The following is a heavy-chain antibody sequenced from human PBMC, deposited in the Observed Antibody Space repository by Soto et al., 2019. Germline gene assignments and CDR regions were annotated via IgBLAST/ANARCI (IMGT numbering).Heavy chain of an antibody. D-gene: IGHD4-17*01. CDR1: GGSFSGYY. Sequence: QVQLQQWGAGLLKPSETLSLTCAVYGGSFSGYYWSWIRQPPGKGLEWIGEINHSGSTNYNPSLKSRVTRSVDTSKNQFSLKLSSVTAADTAVYYCARAAVTIDYYGMDVWGQGTTVTVSS. J-gene: IGHJ6*02. CDR2: INHSGST. V-gene: IGHV4-34*01. CDR3: ARAAVTIDYYGMDV.